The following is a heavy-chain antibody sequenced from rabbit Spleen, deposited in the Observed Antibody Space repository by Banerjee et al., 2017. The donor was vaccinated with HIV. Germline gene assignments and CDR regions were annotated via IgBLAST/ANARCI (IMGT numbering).Heavy chain of an antibody. V-gene: IGHV1S40*01. CDR1: GFTISSSYW. CDR3: ARGSATMTMVITGYFFNL. D-gene: IGHD2-1*01. Sequence: QSLEESGGDLVKPGASLTLTCTASGFTISSSYWICWVRQAPGKGLEWIACIHGGDSDRTYYASWAKGRFTGSKTSSTTVTLQMTSLTAADTATYFCARGSATMTMVITGYFFNLWGPGTLVTVS. CDR2: IHGGDSDRT. J-gene: IGHJ4*01.